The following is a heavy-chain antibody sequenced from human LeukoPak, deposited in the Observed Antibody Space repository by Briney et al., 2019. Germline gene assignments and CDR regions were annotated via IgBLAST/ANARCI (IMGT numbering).Heavy chain of an antibody. D-gene: IGHD3-10*01. V-gene: IGHV3-23*01. CDR1: GFTFSSYG. J-gene: IGHJ4*02. CDR2: ISGSGGST. Sequence: GGSLRLSCAASGFTFSSYGMHWVRQAPGKGLEWVSAISGSGGSTYYADSVKGRFTISRDNSKNTLYLQMNSLRAEDTAVYYCAKADYYGSGSYPLIDYWGQGTLVTVSS. CDR3: AKADYYGSGSYPLIDY.